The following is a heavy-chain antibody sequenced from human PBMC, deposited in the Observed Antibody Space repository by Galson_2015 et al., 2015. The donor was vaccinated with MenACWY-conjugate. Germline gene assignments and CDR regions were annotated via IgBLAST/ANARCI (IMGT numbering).Heavy chain of an antibody. J-gene: IGHJ5*02. V-gene: IGHV3-74*01. CDR3: ARALDYGKTLNNHFDP. CDR2: INSDGVST. Sequence: SLRLSCAASGFTFSSYWMHWVRQAPGKGLVWVSRINSDGVSTNYADSVRGRFTIPRDNAKNTLYLQMDSLRAEDTAVYYCARALDYGKTLNNHFDPWGQGTLVTVSS. D-gene: IGHD4-17*01. CDR1: GFTFSSYW.